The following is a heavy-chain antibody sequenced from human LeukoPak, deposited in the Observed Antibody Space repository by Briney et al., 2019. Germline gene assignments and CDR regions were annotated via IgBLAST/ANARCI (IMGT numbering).Heavy chain of an antibody. CDR2: ISGSGGST. V-gene: IGHV3-23*01. J-gene: IGHJ6*03. Sequence: GGSLRLSCAASGFTFSSYAMSWVRQAPGKGLEWVSAISGSGGSTYYADSVKGRFTISRDNSKNTLYLQMNSLRAEDAAVYYCSVGGALYYYMDVWGKGTTVTVSS. D-gene: IGHD3-16*01. CDR1: GFTFSSYA. CDR3: SVGGALYYYMDV.